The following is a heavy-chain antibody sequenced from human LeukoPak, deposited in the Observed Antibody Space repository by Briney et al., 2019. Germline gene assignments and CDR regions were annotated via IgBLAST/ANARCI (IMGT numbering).Heavy chain of an antibody. J-gene: IGHJ4*02. CDR2: IYYSGST. V-gene: IGHV4-39*01. CDR3: ARGQSQWLMVRGAIISFDY. CDR1: GGSISSSSYY. Sequence: SETLSLTCTVSGGSISSSSYYWGWIRQPPGKGLEWIGSIYYSGSTYYNPSLKSRVTISVDASKNQFSLKLSSVTAADTAVYYCARGQSQWLMVRGAIISFDYWGQGTLVTVSS. D-gene: IGHD3-10*01.